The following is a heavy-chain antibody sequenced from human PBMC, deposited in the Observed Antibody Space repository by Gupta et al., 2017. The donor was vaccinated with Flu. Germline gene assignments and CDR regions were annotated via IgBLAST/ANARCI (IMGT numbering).Heavy chain of an antibody. CDR2: IYRDGST. CDR3: ARDWDDIGYPGYLQH. V-gene: IGHV3-66*02. CDR1: GFTVNNNC. J-gene: IGHJ1*01. Sequence: EVQLVESGGGLVQPGGSLRLSCAASGFTVNNNCMSWVRQAPGKGLEWVSVIYRDGSTYYADSVKGRFTISRDNSKNTLYLQMNSLRAEDTAVYYCARDWDDIGYPGYLQHWGQGTLVTVSS. D-gene: IGHD2-15*01.